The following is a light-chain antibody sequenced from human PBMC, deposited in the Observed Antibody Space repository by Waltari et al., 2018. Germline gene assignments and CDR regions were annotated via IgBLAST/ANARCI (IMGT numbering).Light chain of an antibody. CDR2: SDD. CDR1: SSNIGSNH. Sequence: QSVLTQPPSASGTPGQWVTISCSGSSSNIGSNHVHWYQHVPGTAPRLLIYSDDPRPSGVPDRFSGSKSGTSASLAISALQSEDESDFFCASWDDSLNGMLFGGGTHLTVL. CDR3: ASWDDSLNGML. V-gene: IGLV1-44*01. J-gene: IGLJ3*02.